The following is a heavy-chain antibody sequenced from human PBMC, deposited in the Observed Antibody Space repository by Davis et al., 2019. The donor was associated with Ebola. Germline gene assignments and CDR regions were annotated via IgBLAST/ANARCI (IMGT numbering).Heavy chain of an antibody. CDR2: IIPIFGTA. Sequence: AASVKVSCKASGGTFSSYAISWVRQAPGQGLEWMGGIIPIFGTANYAQKLQGRVTMTTDTSTSTVYMELSSLRSEDTAVYYCARQKLAAGRDRVSNYGMDVWDQGTTVTVSS. CDR3: ARQKLAAGRDRVSNYGMDV. V-gene: IGHV1-69*05. CDR1: GGTFSSYA. D-gene: IGHD6-13*01. J-gene: IGHJ6*02.